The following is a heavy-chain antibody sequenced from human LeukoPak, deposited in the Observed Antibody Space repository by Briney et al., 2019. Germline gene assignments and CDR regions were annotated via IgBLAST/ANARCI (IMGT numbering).Heavy chain of an antibody. CDR2: ISSSGSTI. Sequence: GGSLRLSCAASGFTFSDYYMSWIRQAPGKGLEWVSYISSSGSTIYYADSVKGRFTLSRDNAKNSLYLQMNSLRAEDTAVYYCARDPVFSDSSGYYFDYWGQGTLVTVSS. V-gene: IGHV3-11*04. J-gene: IGHJ4*02. CDR1: GFTFSDYY. D-gene: IGHD3-22*01. CDR3: ARDPVFSDSSGYYFDY.